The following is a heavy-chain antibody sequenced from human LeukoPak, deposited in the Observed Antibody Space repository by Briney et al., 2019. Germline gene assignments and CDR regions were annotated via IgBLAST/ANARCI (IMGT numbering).Heavy chain of an antibody. CDR3: ARGRRDCSGDCYVAFDI. CDR2: IYSAGST. J-gene: IGHJ3*02. CDR1: GFTASSNY. V-gene: IGHV3-53*01. D-gene: IGHD2-21*02. Sequence: PGGSLRLSCVASGFTASSNYMSWVRQAPGKGLEWVSVIYSAGSTYYADSVKGRFTISRDNSKNSLFLQMHSLRADDTAVYYCARGRRDCSGDCYVAFDIWGQGTMVTVSS.